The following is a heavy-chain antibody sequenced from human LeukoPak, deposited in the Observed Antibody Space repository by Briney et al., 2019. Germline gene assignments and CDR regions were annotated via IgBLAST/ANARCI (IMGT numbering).Heavy chain of an antibody. CDR3: ARGPRYSFY. J-gene: IGHJ4*02. CDR1: GFIVSHNY. Sequence: GGFLRLSCAASGFIVSHNYMTWVRQAPGKGLEWISVIYIDGTTYYADSVKGRFTISRDQANNTLYLQMNTLRDEDTAVYYCARGPRYSFYWGQGTLVSVSS. D-gene: IGHD6-13*01. V-gene: IGHV3-53*01. CDR2: IYIDGTT.